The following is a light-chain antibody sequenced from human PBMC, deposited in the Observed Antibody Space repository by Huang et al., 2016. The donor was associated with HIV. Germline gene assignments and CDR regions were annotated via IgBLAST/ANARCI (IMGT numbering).Light chain of an antibody. CDR3: QQRSNWPLT. V-gene: IGKV3-11*01. Sequence: EIVLTQSPATLSLSPGERATLSCRASQRVRNYLAWYQRKPGQAPRLLIYGASTRATGVPARVSGSGSGTDVTISISSLEPEDVAVYYCQQRSNWPLTFGGGTKVEIK. CDR1: QRVRNY. J-gene: IGKJ4*01. CDR2: GAS.